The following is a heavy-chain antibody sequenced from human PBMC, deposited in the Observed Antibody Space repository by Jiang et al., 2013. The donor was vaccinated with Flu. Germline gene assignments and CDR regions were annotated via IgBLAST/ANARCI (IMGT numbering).Heavy chain of an antibody. CDR3: ARGLAVGYFDPGYYYGMDV. V-gene: IGHV4-39*07. CDR2: IYYSGSA. D-gene: IGHD3-9*01. Sequence: VLLKPSETLSLTCTVSGGSISRSSYYWGWIRQPPGKGLEWIGSIYYSGSAYYNPSLKSRVTTSVDTSKNQFSLKLSSVTAADTAVYYCARGLAVGYFDPGYYYGMDVWGQGTTVTVS. CDR1: GGSISRSSYY. J-gene: IGHJ6*02.